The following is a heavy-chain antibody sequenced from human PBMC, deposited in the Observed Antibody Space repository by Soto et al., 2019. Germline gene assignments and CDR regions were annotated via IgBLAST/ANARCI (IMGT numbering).Heavy chain of an antibody. V-gene: IGHV3-23*01. CDR3: AKSRYSDSSGDFYDY. CDR1: AFTFNNYA. J-gene: IGHJ4*02. D-gene: IGHD3-22*01. CDR2: IGGSGRTT. Sequence: GGSLRLSCAASAFTFNNYAMSWVRQAPGKGLEWVSGIGGSGRTTYYADSVKGRFTISRDNSNNTLFLQMNSLRAEDTAVYYCAKSRYSDSSGDFYDYWGQGTLVTVPQ.